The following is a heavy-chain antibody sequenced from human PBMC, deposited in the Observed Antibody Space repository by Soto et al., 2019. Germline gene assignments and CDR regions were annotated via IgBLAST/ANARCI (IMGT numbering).Heavy chain of an antibody. CDR3: VREYCSGGAPCTGLYYVDV. V-gene: IGHV3-13*01. Sequence: EVQLVESGGGLAQPGGSLRLSCAASGFTISSYDMHLVRQVTGKGLEWVSAIGVGGETYQPGFAKGRFTISRDDVRNSVHLQMNSLTVGETAVYFCVREYCSGGAPCTGLYYVDVWGKGTTVTVS. D-gene: IGHD2-15*01. J-gene: IGHJ6*03. CDR1: GFTISSYD. CDR2: IGVGGET.